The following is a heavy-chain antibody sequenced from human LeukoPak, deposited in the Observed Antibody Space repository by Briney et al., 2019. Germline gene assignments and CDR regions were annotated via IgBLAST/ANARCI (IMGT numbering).Heavy chain of an antibody. J-gene: IGHJ4*02. CDR1: GGSFSGYY. V-gene: IGHV4-34*01. Sequence: TSETLSLTCAVYGGSFSGYYWSWIRQPPGKGLEWIGEINHSGSTDYNPSLKSRVTISVDTSKNQFSLKLSSVTAADTAVYYCARAFRMDSSGYLGYWGQGTLVTVSS. CDR2: INHSGST. CDR3: ARAFRMDSSGYLGY. D-gene: IGHD3-22*01.